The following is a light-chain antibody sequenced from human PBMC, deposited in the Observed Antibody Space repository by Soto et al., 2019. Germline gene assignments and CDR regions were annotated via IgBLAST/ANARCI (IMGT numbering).Light chain of an antibody. V-gene: IGKV3-20*01. Sequence: ETELTQSPGTLSLSPGQRDTLSCRASQSVSSSYLAWYQQKPGQAPRLLIYGASSRATGIPDRFSGSGSGTDFTLTISRLEPEDFAVYYCQQYGSSPLTFGGGTKVDIK. CDR3: QQYGSSPLT. J-gene: IGKJ4*01. CDR2: GAS. CDR1: QSVSSSY.